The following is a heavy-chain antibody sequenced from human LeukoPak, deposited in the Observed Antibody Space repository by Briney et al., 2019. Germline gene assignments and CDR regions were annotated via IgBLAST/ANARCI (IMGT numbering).Heavy chain of an antibody. CDR3: ARDRSDIVVDRGVFDY. D-gene: IGHD2-15*01. CDR2: INPNSGGT. V-gene: IGHV1-2*02. Sequence: ASVKVSCKASGYTFTGYYMHWVRQAPGQGLEWMGWINPNSGGTNYAQKFQGRVTMTRDTSISTAYMELSRLRSDDTAVYYCARDRSDIVVDRGVFDYWGQGTLVTVSS. CDR1: GYTFTGYY. J-gene: IGHJ4*02.